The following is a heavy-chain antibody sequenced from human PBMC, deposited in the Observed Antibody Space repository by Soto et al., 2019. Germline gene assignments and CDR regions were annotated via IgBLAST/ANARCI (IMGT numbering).Heavy chain of an antibody. D-gene: IGHD1-1*01. CDR1: GGTFSSYA. J-gene: IGHJ5*02. V-gene: IGHV1-69*06. CDR3: ARDRGLERLRYRAVWFDP. Sequence: QVQLVQSGAEVKKPGSSVKVSCKASGGTFSSYAISWVRQAPGQGLEWMGGIIPIFGTANYAQKFQGRVTITADKSTSTAYMELSSLRSEDTAVYYCARDRGLERLRYRAVWFDPWGQGTLVTVSS. CDR2: IIPIFGTA.